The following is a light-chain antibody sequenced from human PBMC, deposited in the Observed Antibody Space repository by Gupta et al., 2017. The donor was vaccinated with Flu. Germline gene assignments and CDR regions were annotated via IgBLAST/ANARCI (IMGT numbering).Light chain of an antibody. CDR3: SSYPGSSPL. Sequence: SALTQPASVSGSPRQSITISCTGTSSDVGGYNYVSWYQQHPGKAPKLMIYEVNNRPSGVSNRFSCSKSGNTASLTISGLQTEDEAYYYCSSYPGSSPLFGGGNKLTVL. V-gene: IGLV2-14*01. CDR1: SSDVGGYNY. J-gene: IGLJ3*02. CDR2: EVN.